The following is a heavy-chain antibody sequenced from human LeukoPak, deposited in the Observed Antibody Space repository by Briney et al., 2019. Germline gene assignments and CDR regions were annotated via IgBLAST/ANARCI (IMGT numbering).Heavy chain of an antibody. V-gene: IGHV3-21*01. CDR2: ISSSSSYI. CDR3: AREVGALATKWGNYYYYYMDV. D-gene: IGHD7-27*01. CDR1: GFTFSSYS. Sequence: GGSLRLSCAASGFTFSSYSMSWVRQAPGKGLEWVSSISSSSSYIYYADSVKGRFTISRDNAKNSLYLQMNSLRAEDTAVYYCAREVGALATKWGNYYYYYMDVWGKGTTVTVSS. J-gene: IGHJ6*03.